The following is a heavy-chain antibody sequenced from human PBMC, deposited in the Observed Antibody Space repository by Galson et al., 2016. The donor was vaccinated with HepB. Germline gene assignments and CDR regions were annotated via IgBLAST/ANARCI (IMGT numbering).Heavy chain of an antibody. V-gene: IGHV3-23*01. CDR3: ARDQGYCSGITCLIYDY. Sequence: LRLSCAASGFTFKSHSMSWVRQAPGKGLEWVSAISESGGSTHYADSVKGRFTISRDNSKNTLYLQMNSVRAEDTAVYYCARDQGYCSGITCLIYDYWGQGTLVTVS. CDR1: GFTFKSHS. D-gene: IGHD2-2*01. CDR2: ISESGGST. J-gene: IGHJ4*02.